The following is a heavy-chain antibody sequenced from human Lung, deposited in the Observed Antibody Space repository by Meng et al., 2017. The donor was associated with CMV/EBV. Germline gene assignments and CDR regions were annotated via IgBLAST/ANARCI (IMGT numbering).Heavy chain of an antibody. CDR1: GYTFNNYG. V-gene: IGHV1-18*01. D-gene: IGHD3-3*01. CDR2: ISGNNGNT. J-gene: IGHJ6*02. Sequence: ASXXVSXKASGYTFNNYGVTWVRQAPGQGLEWMGWISGNNGNTNYAQNLKDRVTMTTDTSMSTAYMELRSLRSDDAAVYYCARESSYDFWSGSPPYYFGMDVXGQGXTVTVSS. CDR3: ARESSYDFWSGSPPYYFGMDV.